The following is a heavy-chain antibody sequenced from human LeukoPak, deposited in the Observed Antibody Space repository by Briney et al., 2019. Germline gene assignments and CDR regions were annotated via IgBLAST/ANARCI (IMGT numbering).Heavy chain of an antibody. CDR3: ARGSDTAMVLTYYFDY. D-gene: IGHD5-18*01. V-gene: IGHV4-31*03. CDR1: GGSISSGGYY. Sequence: PSQTLSLTCTVSGGSISSGGYYWSWIRQHPGKGLEWIGYIYYSGSTYYNPSLKSRVTISVDTSKNQFSLKLSSVTAADTAVYYCARGSDTAMVLTYYFDYWGQGTLVTVSS. J-gene: IGHJ4*02. CDR2: IYYSGST.